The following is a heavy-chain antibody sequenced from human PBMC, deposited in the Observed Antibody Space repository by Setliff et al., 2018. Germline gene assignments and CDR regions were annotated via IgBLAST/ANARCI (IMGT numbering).Heavy chain of an antibody. CDR3: ARLVMRGTIDFFDN. J-gene: IGHJ4*02. Sequence: GGSLRLSCAASGFTFSDHYMTWVRQAPGKGLEWVANIERDGSEKSYVDSVKGRFTISRDNAKNSVYLEMNGLRAEDTAVYYCARLVMRGTIDFFDNWGQGTLVTVSS. CDR2: IERDGSEK. D-gene: IGHD1-1*01. V-gene: IGHV3-7*03. CDR1: GFTFSDHY.